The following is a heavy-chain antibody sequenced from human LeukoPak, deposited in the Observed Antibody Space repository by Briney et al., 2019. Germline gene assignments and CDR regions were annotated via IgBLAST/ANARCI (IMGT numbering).Heavy chain of an antibody. J-gene: IGHJ4*02. D-gene: IGHD5/OR15-5a*01. CDR1: GFTFDDYG. CDR2: INLNGGRP. CDR3: ARAGGCLFDY. Sequence: GGALRLSRAASGFTFDDYGMSWVRQAPGKGVEWVSGINLNGGRPGYADSAKGRFTISRDNAKTSLYLQMTSLGLEAPAWFYCARAGGCLFDYWGQGTLVTVSS. V-gene: IGHV3-20*04.